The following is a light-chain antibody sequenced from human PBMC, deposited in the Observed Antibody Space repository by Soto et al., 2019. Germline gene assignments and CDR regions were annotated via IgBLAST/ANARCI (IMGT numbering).Light chain of an antibody. CDR2: ENN. V-gene: IGLV1-51*02. Sequence: QSVLTQPPSVSAAPGQRVTISRSGSSSNIGNNYVSWYQQLPGTAPKLLIYENNKRPSGIPDRFSGSKSGTSATLGITGRQTGDEADYYCGTWDSSLRAVVFGGGTQLTVL. CDR1: SSNIGNNY. CDR3: GTWDSSLRAVV. J-gene: IGLJ2*01.